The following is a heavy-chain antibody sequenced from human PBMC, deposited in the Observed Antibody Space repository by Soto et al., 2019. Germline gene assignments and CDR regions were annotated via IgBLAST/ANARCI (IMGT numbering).Heavy chain of an antibody. J-gene: IGHJ4*02. CDR1: GFTLSTKY. V-gene: IGHV3-66*01. D-gene: IGHD2-15*01. Sequence: PGGSLRLSCGVSGFTLSTKYMTWVRQAPGKGLEWVSVIYSAGNTYYADSVRGRFTISRDTSKNTLFLQMNSLRVEDTAVYYCASADASCSGGRCYADMLDCWGQGTLVTVSS. CDR2: IYSAGNT. CDR3: ASADASCSGGRCYADMLDC.